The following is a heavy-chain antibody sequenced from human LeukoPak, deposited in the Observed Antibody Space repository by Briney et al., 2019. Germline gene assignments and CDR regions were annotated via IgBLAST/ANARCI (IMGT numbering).Heavy chain of an antibody. Sequence: GGSLRLSCAASGFTFSSYSMNWVRQAPGKGLEWVSSISSSSSYIYYADSVEGRFTISRDNAKNSLYLQMNSLRAEDTAVYYCARGSYGSGSSFDYWGQGTLVTVSS. V-gene: IGHV3-21*01. J-gene: IGHJ4*02. CDR3: ARGSYGSGSSFDY. CDR2: ISSSSSYI. CDR1: GFTFSSYS. D-gene: IGHD3-10*01.